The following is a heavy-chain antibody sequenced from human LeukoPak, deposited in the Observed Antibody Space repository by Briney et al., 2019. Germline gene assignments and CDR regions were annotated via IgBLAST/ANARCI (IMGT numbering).Heavy chain of an antibody. D-gene: IGHD3-10*01. J-gene: IGHJ5*02. Sequence: GGSLRLSCAASGFTFSNYAMSWVRQAPGKGLEWVSTISGSGGSTYYADSVKGRFTISRDNAKNTLYLQMNSLRAEDTAVYYCARDLVYFDSGSYYNWNWFDLWGQGTLVTVSS. CDR3: ARDLVYFDSGSYYNWNWFDL. CDR2: ISGSGGST. V-gene: IGHV3-23*01. CDR1: GFTFSNYA.